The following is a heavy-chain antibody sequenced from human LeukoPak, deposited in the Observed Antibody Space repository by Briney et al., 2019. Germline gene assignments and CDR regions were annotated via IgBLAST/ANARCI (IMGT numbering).Heavy chain of an antibody. CDR1: GFTFSSYA. Sequence: EGSLRLSCAASGFTFSSYAMSWVRQAPGKGLEWVSAISGSGGSTYYADSVKGRFTISRDNSKNTLYLQMNSLRAEDTAVYYCAKGDCSSTSCYSAVTGNYYMDVWGKGTTVTVSS. CDR3: AKGDCSSTSCYSAVTGNYYMDV. D-gene: IGHD2-2*01. V-gene: IGHV3-23*01. CDR2: ISGSGGST. J-gene: IGHJ6*03.